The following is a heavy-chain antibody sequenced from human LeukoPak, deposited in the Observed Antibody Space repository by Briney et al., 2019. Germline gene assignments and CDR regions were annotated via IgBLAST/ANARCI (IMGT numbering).Heavy chain of an antibody. D-gene: IGHD3-22*01. J-gene: IGHJ4*02. CDR2: IYYSGST. CDR3: ARVGYYYDSSGYYRYFDY. CDR1: GCSISSYY. V-gene: IGHV4-59*01. Sequence: KPSETLSLTCTVSGCSISSYYWSWIRQPPGKGLEWIGYIYYSGSTNYNPSLKSRVTISVDTSKNQFSLKLSSVTAADTTVYYCARVGYYYDSSGYYRYFDYWGQGTLVTVSS.